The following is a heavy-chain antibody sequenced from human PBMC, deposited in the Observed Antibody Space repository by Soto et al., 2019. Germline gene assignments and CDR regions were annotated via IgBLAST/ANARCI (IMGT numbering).Heavy chain of an antibody. V-gene: IGHV3-15*01. Sequence: GGSLRLSCAASGFTFSNAWMSWVRQAPGKGLEWVGRIKSKTDGGTTDYAAPVKGRFTISRDDSKSTLYLQMNSLKTEDTAVYYCTTDLGLDYYYYGMDVWGQGTTVTVSS. CDR2: IKSKTDGGTT. CDR3: TTDLGLDYYYYGMDV. J-gene: IGHJ6*02. CDR1: GFTFSNAW. D-gene: IGHD7-27*01.